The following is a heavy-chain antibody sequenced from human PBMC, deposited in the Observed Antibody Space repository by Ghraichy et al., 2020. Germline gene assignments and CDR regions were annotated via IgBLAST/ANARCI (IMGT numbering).Heavy chain of an antibody. V-gene: IGHV1-69*13. Sequence: SVKVSCKASGGTFSSYAISWVRQAPGQGLEWMGGIIPIFGTANYAQKFQGRVTITADESTSTAYMELSSLRSEDTAVYYCARDRVVVVPAAKRHYYYYGMDVWGQGTTVTGSS. J-gene: IGHJ6*02. CDR1: GGTFSSYA. D-gene: IGHD2-2*01. CDR3: ARDRVVVVPAAKRHYYYYGMDV. CDR2: IIPIFGTA.